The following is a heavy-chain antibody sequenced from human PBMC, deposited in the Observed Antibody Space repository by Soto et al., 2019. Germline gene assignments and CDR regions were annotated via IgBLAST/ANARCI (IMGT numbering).Heavy chain of an antibody. V-gene: IGHV1-46*01. CDR2: INPSDGTT. CDR3: ETSLQLRKGWAFDY. D-gene: IGHD1-7*01. CDR1: GYTITTYF. Sequence: QVQLVQSGAEVRKPGASVKVSCKASGYTITTYFMQWVRQAPGQGLEWVGIINPSDGTTSYAQKFQGRVTMNRDTSTNTVYMDLSSLRSEDTAVYYCETSLQLRKGWAFDYWGQGTLVTVSS. J-gene: IGHJ4*02.